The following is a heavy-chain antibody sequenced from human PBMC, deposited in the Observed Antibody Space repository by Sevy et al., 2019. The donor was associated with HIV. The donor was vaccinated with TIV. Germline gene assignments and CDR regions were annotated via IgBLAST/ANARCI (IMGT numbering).Heavy chain of an antibody. CDR3: ARDQHDYGGNLRTGWFDP. D-gene: IGHD4-17*01. V-gene: IGHV3-30-3*01. Sequence: GGSLRLSCAASAFTFSSYDMHWVRQAPGRGLEWVAVISYDGSTKYYADSVKGRFTISRDNSKNTLFLQMISLRPEDTSVYYCARDQHDYGGNLRTGWFDPWGQGTLVTVSS. CDR2: ISYDGSTK. CDR1: AFTFSSYD. J-gene: IGHJ5*02.